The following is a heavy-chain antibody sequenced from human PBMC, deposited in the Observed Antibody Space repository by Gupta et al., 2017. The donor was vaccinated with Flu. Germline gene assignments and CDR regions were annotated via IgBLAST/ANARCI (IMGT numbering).Heavy chain of an antibody. J-gene: IGHJ4*02. CDR3: ARGVGAVGDY. D-gene: IGHD6-19*01. CDR1: GYTLTRHD. Sequence: QLQLVQTGDEVKQPGASVKVSCKASGYTLTRHDMNCVRQASGQGLEWLGWMSSISGKTGLAQKFQGRVSMTSDSSISTAYMELSSLTSEDTSVYYCARGVGAVGDYWGQGTLVTVSS. CDR2: MSSISGKT. V-gene: IGHV1-8*01.